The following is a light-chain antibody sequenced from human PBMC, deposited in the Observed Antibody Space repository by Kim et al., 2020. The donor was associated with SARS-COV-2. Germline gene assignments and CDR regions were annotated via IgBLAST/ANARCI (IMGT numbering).Light chain of an antibody. J-gene: IGLJ2*01. V-gene: IGLV2-14*03. CDR2: DVS. CDR3: TSYTGADTVV. CDR1: SSLVGDYNY. Sequence: GQSITISCTGTSSLVGDYNYVSWYQQPPDKAPKLIIYDVSDRPSGVSTHFSGSKSGNTASLTISGLQAADEADYYCTSYTGADTVVFGGGTKLTVL.